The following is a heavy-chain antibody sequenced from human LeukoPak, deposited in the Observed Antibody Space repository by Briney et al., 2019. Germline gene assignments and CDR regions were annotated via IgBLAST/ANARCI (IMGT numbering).Heavy chain of an antibody. J-gene: IGHJ3*02. D-gene: IGHD3-16*01. CDR3: VRDRVLGAFDI. CDR1: GDSIRSYS. V-gene: IGHV4-59*01. CDR2: IYYSGST. Sequence: PSETLSLTCTVSGDSIRSYSWTWIRQPPGKGLEWIGSIYYSGSTNYNPSLKSRVTISVDTSKNQFSLKLSSVTAADTAVYYCVRDRVLGAFDIWGQGTMVTVSS.